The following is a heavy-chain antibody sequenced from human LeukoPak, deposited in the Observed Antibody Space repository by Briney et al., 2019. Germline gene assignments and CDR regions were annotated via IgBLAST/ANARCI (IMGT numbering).Heavy chain of an antibody. D-gene: IGHD3-22*01. Sequence: GVLRLSCAASGFTFSNYAVSWVRQAPGKGLEWVSAISGSGGSTYYADSVKGRFTISRDNSKNTLYLQMNSLRAEDTAVYYCARGAYYYEDWGQGTLVTVSS. CDR2: ISGSGGST. CDR1: GFTFSNYA. V-gene: IGHV3-23*01. CDR3: ARGAYYYED. J-gene: IGHJ4*02.